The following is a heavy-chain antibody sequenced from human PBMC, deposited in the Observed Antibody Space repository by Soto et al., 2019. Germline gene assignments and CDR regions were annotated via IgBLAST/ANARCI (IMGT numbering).Heavy chain of an antibody. CDR2: IDPSDSQT. Sequence: GESLKISCKGSGYSFAGYWITWVRQKPGKGLEWMGRIDPSDSQTYYSPSFRGHVTISVTKSITTVFLQWSSLRASGTAMYYCAKQIYDSDTGPNFQYYFDSWGQGTPVTVSS. CDR3: AKQIYDSDTGPNFQYYFDS. V-gene: IGHV5-10-1*01. CDR1: GYSFAGYW. D-gene: IGHD3-22*01. J-gene: IGHJ4*02.